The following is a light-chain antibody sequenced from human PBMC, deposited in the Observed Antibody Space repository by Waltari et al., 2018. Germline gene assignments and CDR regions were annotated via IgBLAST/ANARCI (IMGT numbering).Light chain of an antibody. CDR2: VNSEGSH. V-gene: IGLV4-69*01. Sequence: GPRFWRKVNSEGSHNKGDDIPDRFSGSSSWAERYLTISSLQSEDEADYYCQTGGHGTWVFGGGTKLTVL. CDR3: QTGGHGTWV. J-gene: IGLJ3*02.